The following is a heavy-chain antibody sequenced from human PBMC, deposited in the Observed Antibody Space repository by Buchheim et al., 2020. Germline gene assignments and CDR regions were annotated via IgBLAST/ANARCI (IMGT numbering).Heavy chain of an antibody. J-gene: IGHJ6*02. V-gene: IGHV4-31*03. CDR3: ARDHRDSSSSGPLLYYYYYGMDV. CDR2: IYYSGST. D-gene: IGHD6-6*01. Sequence: QVQLQESGPGLVKPSQTLSLSCTVSGGSISSGGYYWSWIRQHPGKGLEWIGYIYYSGSTYYNPSLKSRVTISVDKSKNQFSLKLSSVTAADTAVYYCARDHRDSSSSGPLLYYYYYGMDVWGQGTT. CDR1: GGSISSGGYY.